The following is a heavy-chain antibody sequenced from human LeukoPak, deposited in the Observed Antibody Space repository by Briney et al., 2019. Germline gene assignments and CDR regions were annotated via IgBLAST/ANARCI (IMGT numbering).Heavy chain of an antibody. Sequence: ASETLSLTCTVSGGSVSSGGSYWSWIRQHPGKGLEWIGYIYYSGSTYYNPSLKSRITMSVDTSKNQFSLKLSSVTAADTAVYYCARVEGAVPSLGHGLDVWGQGTTVTVSS. V-gene: IGHV4-31*03. CDR1: GGSVSSGGSY. CDR2: IYYSGST. J-gene: IGHJ6*02. CDR3: ARVEGAVPSLGHGLDV. D-gene: IGHD1-26*01.